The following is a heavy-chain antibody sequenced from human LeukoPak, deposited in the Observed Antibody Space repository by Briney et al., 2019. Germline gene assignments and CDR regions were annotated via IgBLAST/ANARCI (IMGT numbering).Heavy chain of an antibody. Sequence: SETLSLTCAVSGGSFSGYYWSWIRQPPGKGLEWIGEINHSGSTTYNPSLKSRVTISVDTSKNQFSLKLSSVTAADTAVYYCARVGSEYSSSYVDYWGQGTLVTVSS. D-gene: IGHD6-6*01. V-gene: IGHV4-34*01. CDR2: INHSGST. CDR1: GGSFSGYY. J-gene: IGHJ4*02. CDR3: ARVGSEYSSSYVDY.